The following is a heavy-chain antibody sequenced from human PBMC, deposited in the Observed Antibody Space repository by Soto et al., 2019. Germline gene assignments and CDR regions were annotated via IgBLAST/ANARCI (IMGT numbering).Heavy chain of an antibody. J-gene: IGHJ6*02. V-gene: IGHV4-59*01. CDR3: ASDRSSGWDQGYGMDV. CDR2: IYYSGST. CDR1: GGSISTYY. D-gene: IGHD6-19*01. Sequence: PSETLSLTCTVSGGSISTYYWSWIRQPPGKGLEWIGYIYYSGSTNYNPSLKSRVTISVDTSKNQFSLKLRSVTAADTAVYYCASDRSSGWDQGYGMDVWGQGTTVTVSS.